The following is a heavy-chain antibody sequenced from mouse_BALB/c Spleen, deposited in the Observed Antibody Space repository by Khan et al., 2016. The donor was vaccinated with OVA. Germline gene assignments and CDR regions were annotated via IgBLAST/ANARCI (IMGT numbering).Heavy chain of an antibody. CDR2: INTYTGEP. V-gene: IGHV9-3-1*01. CDR3: ARPPYFSYVLDD. Sequence: QIQLVQSGPELKKPGETVKISCKASGHTFTKFGMNWVKQAPGKGLTWMGWINTYTGEPTYADDFNGRFAFSLETSTTTAYLQINNLKNEDTATYFCARPPYFSYVLDDWGQGTSVTVSS. D-gene: IGHD2-10*01. J-gene: IGHJ4*01. CDR1: GHTFTKFG.